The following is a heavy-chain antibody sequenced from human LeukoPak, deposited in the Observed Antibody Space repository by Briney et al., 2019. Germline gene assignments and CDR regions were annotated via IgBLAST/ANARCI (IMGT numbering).Heavy chain of an antibody. CDR1: GFTFDDYA. J-gene: IGHJ4*02. D-gene: IGHD3-3*01. V-gene: IGHV3-20*04. Sequence: GGSLRLSCAASGFTFDDYAMNWVRQAPGKGLEWVSGINWNGGSTYYRDSVKGRFTISRDNAKNSLYLKMNSLRAEGTALYYCARVKGSGYRNSIDYWGQGTLVTVSS. CDR3: ARVKGSGYRNSIDY. CDR2: INWNGGST.